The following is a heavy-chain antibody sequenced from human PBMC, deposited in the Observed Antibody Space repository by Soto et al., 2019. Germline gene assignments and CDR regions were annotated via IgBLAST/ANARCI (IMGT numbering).Heavy chain of an antibody. CDR1: GFTFSSCA. CDR2: ISGNGGST. Sequence: EVQLLESGGGLVQPGGSLRLSCAASGFTFSSCAMGWVRQAPGKGLEWVSGISGNGGSTYYADSVKGRLTISRDTSKNPLYVQMDSLGAEDTAIYYCAKVVGDGNDYYDFWGQGTLVTVSS. CDR3: AKVVGDGNDYYDF. D-gene: IGHD3-22*01. V-gene: IGHV3-23*01. J-gene: IGHJ4*02.